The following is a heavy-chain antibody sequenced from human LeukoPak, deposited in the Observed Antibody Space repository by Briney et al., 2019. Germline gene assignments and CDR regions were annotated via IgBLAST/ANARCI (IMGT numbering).Heavy chain of an antibody. CDR2: ISASAGST. CDR1: GFSFSSFA. D-gene: IGHD3-16*01. V-gene: IGHV3-23*01. CDR3: AKDTPGGIGLFDY. Sequence: GGSLGLSCAASGFSFSSFAMSWVRQAPGKGLEWVSGISASAGSTYYADSVKGRFTISRDNSKNTLYLQMNSLGAEDTAVYYCAKDTPGGIGLFDYWGQGTLVTVSS. J-gene: IGHJ4*02.